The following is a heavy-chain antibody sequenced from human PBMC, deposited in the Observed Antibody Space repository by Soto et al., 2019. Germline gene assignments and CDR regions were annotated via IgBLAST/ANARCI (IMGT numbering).Heavy chain of an antibody. CDR1: GLTVSGKKY. D-gene: IGHD5-18*01. J-gene: IGHJ3*02. CDR2: LYDVDGT. CDR3: ATWHIQEHAYDI. Sequence: DVQLVESGGGLIQPGGSLRLSCAAFGLTVSGKKYISWVRQAPGQGLEWVSALYDVDGTYYADSVKGRFTTSIDTSRTMVYLHMNSLRLDDTAVYFWATWHIQEHAYDIWGQGTTVTVAS. V-gene: IGHV3-53*01.